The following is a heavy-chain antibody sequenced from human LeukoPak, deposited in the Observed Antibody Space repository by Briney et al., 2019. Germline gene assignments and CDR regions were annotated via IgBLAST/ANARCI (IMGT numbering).Heavy chain of an antibody. Sequence: SETLSLTCTVSGASISTYYWSWIRQSPGTGLEWIGYMYYSGSTNYNPSLKSRVSLSVDTSRNQFSLKLSSVTAADTAVYYCARVRYYYGSGSYYKHTYYLDYWGQGTLVTVSS. CDR3: ARVRYYYGSGSYYKHTYYLDY. D-gene: IGHD3-10*01. CDR1: GASISTYY. J-gene: IGHJ4*02. CDR2: MYYSGST. V-gene: IGHV4-59*01.